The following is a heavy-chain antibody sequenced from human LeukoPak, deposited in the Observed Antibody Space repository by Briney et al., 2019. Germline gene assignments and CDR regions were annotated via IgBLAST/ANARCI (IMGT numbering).Heavy chain of an antibody. CDR1: AYRFTGYN. V-gene: IGHV1-3*01. CDR2: INAENGDT. CDR3: ARDQYNVIDC. J-gene: IGHJ4*02. D-gene: IGHD1-14*01. Sequence: ASVKVSCKASAYRFTGYNIEWVRQAPGQRPEWMGRINAENGDTKYSQKFQGRVTITRDTFASTSYMELSSLRSEDTAVYYCARDQYNVIDCWGQGTLVTVSS.